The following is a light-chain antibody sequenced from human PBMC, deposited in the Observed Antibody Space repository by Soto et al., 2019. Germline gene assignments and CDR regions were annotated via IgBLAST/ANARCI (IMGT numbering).Light chain of an antibody. V-gene: IGKV1-12*01. CDR2: AAS. Sequence: DIQMTQSRSSVSASVGDSVTITCRASQGISIWLAWYQHKPGKAPKPLIYAASSLKTGVPSRFSGSGSGREFTLTISSLQPEDFATYYCQQANSFPVTFGGGT. J-gene: IGKJ4*01. CDR3: QQANSFPVT. CDR1: QGISIW.